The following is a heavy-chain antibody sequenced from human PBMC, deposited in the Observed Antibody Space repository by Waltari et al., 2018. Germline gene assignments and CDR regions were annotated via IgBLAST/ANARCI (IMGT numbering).Heavy chain of an antibody. D-gene: IGHD4-17*01. CDR2: ISTSGST. V-gene: IGHV4-61*09. CDR1: GGSISRGSYY. J-gene: IGHJ2*01. Sequence: QVQLQESGPGLVKPSQTLSLTCTVSGGSISRGSYYWGWIRQPAGKGLEWIGYISTSGSTNYNPSLKSRVTISIDTSKNQFSLKLSSVTAADTAVYYCARPYDVYAYWYFDLWGRGTLVTVSS. CDR3: ARPYDVYAYWYFDL.